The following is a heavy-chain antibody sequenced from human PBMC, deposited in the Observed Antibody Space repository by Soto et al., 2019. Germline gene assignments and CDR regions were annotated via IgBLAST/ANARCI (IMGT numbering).Heavy chain of an antibody. CDR2: ISSSGSTI. CDR1: GFTFSSYE. CDR3: ARKGSGWYHSIYYYYGMDV. Sequence: GGSLRLSCAASGFTFSSYEMNWVRQAPGKGLEWVSYISSSGSTIYYADSVKGRFTISRDNAKNSLSLQMNSLRAEDTAVYYCARKGSGWYHSIYYYYGMDVWGQGTKVTVSS. J-gene: IGHJ6*02. D-gene: IGHD6-19*01. V-gene: IGHV3-48*03.